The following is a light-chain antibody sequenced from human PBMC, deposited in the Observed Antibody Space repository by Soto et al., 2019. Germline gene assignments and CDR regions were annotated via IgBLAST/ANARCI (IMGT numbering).Light chain of an antibody. J-gene: IGKJ2*01. CDR3: QQRSNGPPYT. Sequence: EIVLTQSPATLSLSPGERATLSCRASQSVSSYLAWYQQKPGQAPRLLIYDASNRATGIPARFSGSGSGTDSTLTISSLEPEDFAVYYCQQRSNGPPYTFGQGTKLEIK. CDR1: QSVSSY. CDR2: DAS. V-gene: IGKV3-11*01.